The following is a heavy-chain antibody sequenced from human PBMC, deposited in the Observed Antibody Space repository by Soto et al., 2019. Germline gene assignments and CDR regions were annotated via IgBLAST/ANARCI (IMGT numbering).Heavy chain of an antibody. D-gene: IGHD3-10*01. CDR1: GFSLSTSGVG. V-gene: IGHV2-5*01. Sequence: SGPTLVKPTQTLTLTCTFSGFSLSTSGVGVGWIRQPPGKALEWLALIYWNDDKRYSPSLKSRLTITKDTSKNQVVLTMTNMDPVDTATYYCAHRRRSGSYVGGYFDYWGQGTLVTVSS. J-gene: IGHJ4*02. CDR2: IYWNDDK. CDR3: AHRRRSGSYVGGYFDY.